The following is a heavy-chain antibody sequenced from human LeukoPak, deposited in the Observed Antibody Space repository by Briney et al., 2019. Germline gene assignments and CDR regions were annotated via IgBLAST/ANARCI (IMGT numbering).Heavy chain of an antibody. CDR1: GYTFTSYA. J-gene: IGHJ4*02. Sequence: PLASVKVSCKASGYTFTSYAMHWVRQAPGQRLEWMGWINAGNGNTKYSQKFQGRVTITRDTSASTAYMELSSLRSEDTAVYYCAREGTDIVVVVAEGGHVDYWGQGTLVTVSS. CDR2: INAGNGNT. CDR3: AREGTDIVVVVAEGGHVDY. D-gene: IGHD2-15*01. V-gene: IGHV1-3*01.